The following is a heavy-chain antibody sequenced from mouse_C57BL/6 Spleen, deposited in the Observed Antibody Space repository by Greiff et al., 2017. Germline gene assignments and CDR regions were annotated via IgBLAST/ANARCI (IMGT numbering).Heavy chain of an antibody. CDR2: ISGGGGNT. CDR1: GFTFSSYT. CDR3: ARHRDYGSSHWYFDV. D-gene: IGHD1-1*01. Sequence: EVKLVESGGGLVKPGGSLKLSCAASGFTFSSYTMSWVRQTPEKRLEWVATISGGGGNTYYPDSVKGRFTISRDNAKNTLYLQMSSLRSEDTALYYCARHRDYGSSHWYFDVWGTGTTVTVSS. J-gene: IGHJ1*03. V-gene: IGHV5-9*01.